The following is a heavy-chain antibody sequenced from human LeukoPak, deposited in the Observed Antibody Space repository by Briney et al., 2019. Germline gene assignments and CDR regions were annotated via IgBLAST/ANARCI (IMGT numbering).Heavy chain of an antibody. CDR3: ARDVTGPKGMDV. D-gene: IGHD1-7*01. J-gene: IGHJ6*02. CDR1: GFMFKNYD. Sequence: GRSLRLSCAASGFMFKNYDMHWVRQAPGKALEWVALLRYDGSNENYADSMKGRFTISRDNSKNTLYLQMNSLRAEDTAVYYCARDVTGPKGMDVWGQGTTVTVSS. V-gene: IGHV3-30*02. CDR2: LRYDGSNE.